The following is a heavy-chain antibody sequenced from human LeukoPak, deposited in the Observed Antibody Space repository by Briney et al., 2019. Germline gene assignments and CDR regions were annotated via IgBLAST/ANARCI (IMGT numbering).Heavy chain of an antibody. CDR3: ASYTSGWYRY. CDR2: ISYSGST. Sequence: KPSETLSLTWTVSGGSISSFYWSWIRQPPGKALEWIGYISYSGSTKYNPSLKSRVTISVDTSKSQFSLRLSSVTAADTAVYYCASYTSGWYRYWGQGPLVTVSS. CDR1: GGSISSFY. D-gene: IGHD6-19*01. J-gene: IGHJ4*02. V-gene: IGHV4-59*08.